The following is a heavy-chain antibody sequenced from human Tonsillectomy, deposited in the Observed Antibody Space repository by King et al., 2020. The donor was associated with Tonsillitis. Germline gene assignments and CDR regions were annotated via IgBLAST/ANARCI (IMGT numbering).Heavy chain of an antibody. CDR1: GFTFSSYA. J-gene: IGHJ4*02. CDR2: ITYDESNK. V-gene: IGHV3-30*01. CDR3: AGEQWLVPSPFDY. Sequence: QLVQSGGGVVQPGRSLRLSCAASGFTFSSYAMHWVRQAPGKGLEWVAVITYDESNKYYADSVKGRFTISRDNSKNTLYLQMNSLRTEDTAVYFCAGEQWLVPSPFDYWGQGTLVTVSS. D-gene: IGHD6-19*01.